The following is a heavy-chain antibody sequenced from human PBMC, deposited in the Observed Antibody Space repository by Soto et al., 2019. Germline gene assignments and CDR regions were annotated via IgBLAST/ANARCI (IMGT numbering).Heavy chain of an antibody. V-gene: IGHV5-10-1*01. J-gene: IGHJ6*02. CDR3: ARQPGIAAGRYGMDV. D-gene: IGHD6-13*01. Sequence: RGESLKISCKGSGYSFTSYWISWVRQMPGKGLEWMGRIDPSDSYTNYSPSFQGHVTISADKSISTAYLQWSSLKASDTAMYYCARQPGIAAGRYGMDVWGQGTTVTVSS. CDR2: IDPSDSYT. CDR1: GYSFTSYW.